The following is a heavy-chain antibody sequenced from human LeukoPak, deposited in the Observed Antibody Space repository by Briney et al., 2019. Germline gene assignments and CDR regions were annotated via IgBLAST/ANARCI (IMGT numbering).Heavy chain of an antibody. V-gene: IGHV3-33*01. J-gene: IGHJ4*02. CDR2: IAYDGSRA. CDR1: GFTFGGNG. Sequence: GGSLRLSCAGSGFTFGGNGMHWFRQTPGKGLEWVAVIAYDGSRAFYADSVKGRFTISRDNSKNTMSVQMDDLRAEDTAVYYCTRYNNDHFDYWGQGTLVTVSS. D-gene: IGHD1-14*01. CDR3: TRYNNDHFDY.